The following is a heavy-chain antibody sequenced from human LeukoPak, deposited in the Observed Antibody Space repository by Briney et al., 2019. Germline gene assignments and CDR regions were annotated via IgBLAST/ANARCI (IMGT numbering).Heavy chain of an antibody. CDR3: ATTLRGGKFDY. CDR2: IYRGGST. J-gene: IGHJ4*02. CDR1: GFTFTNYA. D-gene: IGHD4-23*01. V-gene: IGHV3-53*04. Sequence: PGGSLRLSCAASGFTFTNYAMSWVRQAPGKGLEWVSVIYRGGSTYYADSVKGRFTISRHNSRDTMYLQMNSLRTEDTAVYYCATTLRGGKFDYWGQGTLVTVSS.